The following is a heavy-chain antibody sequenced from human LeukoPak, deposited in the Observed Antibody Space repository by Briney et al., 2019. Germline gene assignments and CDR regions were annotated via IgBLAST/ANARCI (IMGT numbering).Heavy chain of an antibody. CDR3: ARSGGTIFGVVLDNWFDP. V-gene: IGHV4-59*01. CDR1: GGSISSYY. CDR2: IYYSGST. Sequence: SETLSLTCTVSGGSISSYYWSWIRQPPGKGLEWIGYIYYSGSTNYNPSLKSRVTISVDTSKNQFSLKLSSVPAADTAVYYCARSGGTIFGVVLDNWFDPWGQGTLVTVSS. J-gene: IGHJ5*02. D-gene: IGHD3-3*01.